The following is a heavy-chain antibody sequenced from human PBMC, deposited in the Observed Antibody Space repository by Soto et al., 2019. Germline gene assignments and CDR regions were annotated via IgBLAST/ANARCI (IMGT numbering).Heavy chain of an antibody. CDR3: AKRIAAAGIYYYGMDV. V-gene: IGHV3-23*01. CDR2: ISGSGGST. CDR1: GFTFISYA. Sequence: GGSLRLSCAASGFTFISYAMSWVRQAPGKGLEWVSAISGSGGSTYYADSVKGRFTISRDNSKNTLYLQMNSLRAEDTAVYYCAKRIAAAGIYYYGMDVWGQGTTVTVSS. D-gene: IGHD6-13*01. J-gene: IGHJ6*02.